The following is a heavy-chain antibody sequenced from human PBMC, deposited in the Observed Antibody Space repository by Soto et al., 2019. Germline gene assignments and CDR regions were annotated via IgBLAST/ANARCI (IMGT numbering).Heavy chain of an antibody. CDR3: ARSRELRPSYFDY. CDR2: INHSGST. V-gene: IGHV4-34*01. D-gene: IGHD1-26*01. CDR1: GGSFSGYY. J-gene: IGHJ4*02. Sequence: SETLSLTCAVYGGSFSGYYWSWIRQPPGKGLEWIGEINHSGSTNYNPSLKSRVTISVDTSKNQFSLKLSSVTAADTAVYYCARSRELRPSYFDYWGQGTLVTVSS.